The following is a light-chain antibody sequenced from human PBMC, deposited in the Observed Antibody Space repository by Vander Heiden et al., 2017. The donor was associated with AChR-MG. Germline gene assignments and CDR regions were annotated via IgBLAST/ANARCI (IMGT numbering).Light chain of an antibody. CDR2: DVS. V-gene: IGLV2-14*03. CDR1: SSDVGGYNY. J-gene: IGLJ3*02. Sequence: QSALTQPASVSGSPGQSITISCTGTSSDVGGYNYVSWYQQHPGKAPKFMIFDVSNRPSGVSNRFSGSKSGNTASLTISGLQAEDEADYYCFSYTSTNSWVFGGGTKLTVL. CDR3: FSYTSTNSWV.